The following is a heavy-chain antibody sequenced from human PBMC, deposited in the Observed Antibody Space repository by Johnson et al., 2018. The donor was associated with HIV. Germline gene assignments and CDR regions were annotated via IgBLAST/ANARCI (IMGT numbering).Heavy chain of an antibody. J-gene: IGHJ3*02. Sequence: QVQLVESGGGVVRPGGALRLACVASGFTFDDYGMSWVRQAPGKGLQWVAVISYDGSNKYYADSVKGRFTISRDNSKNTLYLQMNSLRTEDTALYYCAKDIRPSAHDAFDIWGQGTMVTVSS. D-gene: IGHD1-14*01. CDR3: AKDIRPSAHDAFDI. CDR1: GFTFDDYG. CDR2: ISYDGSNK. V-gene: IGHV3-30*18.